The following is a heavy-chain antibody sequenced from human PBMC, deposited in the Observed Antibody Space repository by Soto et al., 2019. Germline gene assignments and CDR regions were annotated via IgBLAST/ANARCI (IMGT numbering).Heavy chain of an antibody. Sequence: GGSLRLSCAASGFTFSSYWMSWVRQAPGKGLEWVANIKQDGSEKYYVDSVKGRFTISRDNSKNALYLQMNSLRAEDTAVYYCARDRVGDYIWGSYAYWGQGTLVTVSS. CDR3: ARDRVGDYIWGSYAY. CDR2: IKQDGSEK. V-gene: IGHV3-7*01. J-gene: IGHJ4*02. D-gene: IGHD3-16*01. CDR1: GFTFSSYW.